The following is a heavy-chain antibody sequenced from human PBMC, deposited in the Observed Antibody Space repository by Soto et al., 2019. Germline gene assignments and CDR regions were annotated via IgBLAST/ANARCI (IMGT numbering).Heavy chain of an antibody. Sequence: WESLTISCKGSGYSFTSYWISWVRQMPGKGLEWMGRIDPSDSYTNYSPSFQGHATIPADKPISTAYLQWRTLKAPDTAMYYCANQNGTTKRHDFDIWRQGTKVPVS. CDR1: GYSFTSYW. V-gene: IGHV5-10-1*01. D-gene: IGHD1-1*01. CDR2: IDPSDSYT. CDR3: ANQNGTTKRHDFDI. J-gene: IGHJ3*02.